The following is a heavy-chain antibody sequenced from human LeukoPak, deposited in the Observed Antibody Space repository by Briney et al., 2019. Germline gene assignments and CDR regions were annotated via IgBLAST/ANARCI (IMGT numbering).Heavy chain of an antibody. D-gene: IGHD2-8*02. CDR2: IGQTGNT. V-gene: IGHV4-34*01. CDR1: GAFSGHY. J-gene: IGHJ2*01. CDR3: VRGRLLGLRWYFDL. Sequence: PSETLSLTCAGGAFSGHYWDWIRQSPGKGLEWIGEIGQTGNTNYNPSLRTRVTMSVDTSKNQNSLKLSSLTAADTAVYYCVRGRLLGLRWYFDLWGRGTLVTVSS.